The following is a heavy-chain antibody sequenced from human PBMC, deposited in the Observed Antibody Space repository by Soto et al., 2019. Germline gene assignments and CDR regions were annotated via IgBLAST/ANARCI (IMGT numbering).Heavy chain of an antibody. J-gene: IGHJ4*02. CDR3: ATYVSARPF. CDR2: FDPDDDET. D-gene: IGHD3-10*02. V-gene: IGHV1-24*01. CDR1: GYSLNELS. Sequence: GASVKVSCKVSGYSLNELSIYWVRQAPGEGLEWMGGFDPDDDETIYARRFQGRVTMTEDASSGTAYMELSRLRFDDTAVYYCATYVSARPFWGQGTLVTVSS.